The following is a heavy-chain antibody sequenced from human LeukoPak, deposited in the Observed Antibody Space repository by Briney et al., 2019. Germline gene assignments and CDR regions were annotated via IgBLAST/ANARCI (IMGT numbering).Heavy chain of an antibody. D-gene: IGHD3-3*01. Sequence: GASVKVSCKASGYTFTSYDINWVRQATGQGLEWMGWMNPNSGNTGYAQKFQGRVTMTRNTSISTAYMELSSLRSEDTAVYYCAKDSDSRITIFGVVTVYWGQGTLVTVSS. CDR3: AKDSDSRITIFGVVTVY. J-gene: IGHJ4*02. CDR2: MNPNSGNT. CDR1: GYTFTSYD. V-gene: IGHV1-8*01.